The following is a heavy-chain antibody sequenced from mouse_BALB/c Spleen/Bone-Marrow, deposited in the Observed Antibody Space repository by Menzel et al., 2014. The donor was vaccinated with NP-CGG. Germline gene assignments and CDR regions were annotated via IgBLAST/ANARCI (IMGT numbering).Heavy chain of an antibody. CDR2: ISSGSSTI. Sequence: EVQLVESGGGLVQPGVSRKLSCAASGFTFSSFGMHWVRQAPEKGLEWVAYISSGSSTIYYADTVKGRFTISRDNPKNTLFLQMTSLRSEDTAMYYCARRYYGSSFSYFDYWGQGTTLTVSS. CDR3: ARRYYGSSFSYFDY. V-gene: IGHV5-17*02. J-gene: IGHJ2*01. CDR1: GFTFSSFG. D-gene: IGHD1-1*01.